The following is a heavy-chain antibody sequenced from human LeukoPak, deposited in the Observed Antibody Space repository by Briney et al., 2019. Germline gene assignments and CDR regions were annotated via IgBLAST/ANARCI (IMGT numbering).Heavy chain of an antibody. Sequence: ASVKVSCKASGYTFTSYYMHWVRQAPGQGLEWMGGIIPIFGTANYAQKFQGRVTITADESTSTAYMELSSLRSEDTAVYYCAREQDKGAFDIWGQGTMVTVSS. CDR1: GYTFTSYY. CDR2: IIPIFGTA. D-gene: IGHD2-15*01. CDR3: AREQDKGAFDI. V-gene: IGHV1-69*13. J-gene: IGHJ3*02.